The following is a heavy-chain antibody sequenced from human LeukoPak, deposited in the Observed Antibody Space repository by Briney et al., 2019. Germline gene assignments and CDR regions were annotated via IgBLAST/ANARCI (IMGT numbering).Heavy chain of an antibody. D-gene: IGHD1-26*01. CDR3: ARTRTKGGFYYYYMDV. Sequence: ASVKVSFKASGGTFSSYPISWVRQAPGQGLEWMGRIIPIFGTANYAQKFQGRVTITTEESTSTAYMELSSLRSEDTAVSYCARTRTKGGFYYYYMDVWGKGTTVTVSS. V-gene: IGHV1-69*05. CDR1: GGTFSSYP. CDR2: IIPIFGTA. J-gene: IGHJ6*03.